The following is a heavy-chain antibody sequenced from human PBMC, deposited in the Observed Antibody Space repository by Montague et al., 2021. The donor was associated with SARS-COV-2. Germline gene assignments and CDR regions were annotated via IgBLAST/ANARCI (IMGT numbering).Heavy chain of an antibody. V-gene: IGHV2-70*01. D-gene: IGHD1-1*01. Sequence: PALVKPTQTLTLTCTFSGFSLTTSGVSVGWMRQPPGKAPEWLALIDWDDDKFYTSSLRTRLTISKDTSKNLVVLTMTNMDPGDTATYYCVRIAEAGSNFDACDTWGEGAPGSVSA. CDR1: GFSLTTSGVS. CDR3: VRIAEAGSNFDACDT. J-gene: IGHJ3*02. CDR2: IDWDDDK.